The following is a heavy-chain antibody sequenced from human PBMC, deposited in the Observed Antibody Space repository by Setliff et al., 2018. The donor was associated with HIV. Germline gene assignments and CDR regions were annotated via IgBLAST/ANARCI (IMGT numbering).Heavy chain of an antibody. V-gene: IGHV4-38-2*02. J-gene: IGHJ4*02. CDR1: GFSISRSYY. CDR2: VYHSGST. Sequence: SETLSLTCAVSGFSISRSYYWAWIRQPPGKGLEWIASVYHSGSTYYNPSLKSRVAISVDTSKNQFSLRVSSVTATDTAVYFCARELYGGNSRPFDYCGQGALVTVSS. D-gene: IGHD2-21*02. CDR3: ARELYGGNSRPFDY.